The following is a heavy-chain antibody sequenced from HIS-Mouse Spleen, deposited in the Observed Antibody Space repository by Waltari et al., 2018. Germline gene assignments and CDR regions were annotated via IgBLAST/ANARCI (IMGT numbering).Heavy chain of an antibody. D-gene: IGHD6-13*01. Sequence: QLPLQESGPGLVKPSETLSLPCTASAGSISSSSYYWGWIRQPPGKGLEWIGSIYYSGSTYYTPSLKSRVTISVDTSKNQFSLKLSSVTAADTAVYYCAREIPYSSSWYDWYFDLWGRGTLVTVSS. CDR1: AGSISSSSYY. V-gene: IGHV4-39*07. CDR2: IYYSGST. J-gene: IGHJ2*01. CDR3: AREIPYSSSWYDWYFDL.